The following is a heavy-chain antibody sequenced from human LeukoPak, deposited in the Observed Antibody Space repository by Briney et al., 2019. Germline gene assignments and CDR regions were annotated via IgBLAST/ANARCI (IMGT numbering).Heavy chain of an antibody. CDR3: ARVRGSGCSDY. V-gene: IGHV3-48*03. CDR1: GFTFSSYE. J-gene: IGHJ4*02. D-gene: IGHD6-19*01. Sequence: GGSLRLSCAASGFTFSSYEMNWVRQAPGKGLEWVSFISSSGSTIYYADSVKGRFTISRDNAKNSLYLQMNGLRAEDTAVYYCARVRGSGCSDYWGQGTLVTVSS. CDR2: ISSSGSTI.